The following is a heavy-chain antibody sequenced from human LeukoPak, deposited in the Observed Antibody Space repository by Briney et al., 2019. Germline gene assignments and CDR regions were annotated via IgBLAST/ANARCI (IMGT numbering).Heavy chain of an antibody. Sequence: GESLQISCQGSGYSFTSYWIGWVRQMPGKGLEWMGIIYPGDSDTRCSPSFQGQVTISADKSISTAYLQWSSLKASDTAMYYCARQDWYGDYVSWFDPWGQGTLVTVSS. V-gene: IGHV5-51*01. J-gene: IGHJ5*02. CDR2: IYPGDSDT. CDR3: ARQDWYGDYVSWFDP. CDR1: GYSFTSYW. D-gene: IGHD4-17*01.